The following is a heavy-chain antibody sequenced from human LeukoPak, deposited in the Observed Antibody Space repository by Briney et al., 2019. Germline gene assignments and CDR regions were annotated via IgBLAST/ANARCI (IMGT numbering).Heavy chain of an antibody. V-gene: IGHV3-30*02. CDR1: GFTFSSYG. D-gene: IGHD3-3*01. J-gene: IGHJ4*02. Sequence: GGSLRLSCAASGFTFSSYGMHWVRQAPGKGLEWVAFIRYDGSNKYYADSVKGRFTISRDNSKNTLYLQMNSLRAEDTAVYYCAKDQPLYDFWSGYSDYWGQGTLVTVSS. CDR2: IRYDGSNK. CDR3: AKDQPLYDFWSGYSDY.